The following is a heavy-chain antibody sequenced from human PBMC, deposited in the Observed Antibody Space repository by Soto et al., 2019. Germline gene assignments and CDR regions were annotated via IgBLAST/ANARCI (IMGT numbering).Heavy chain of an antibody. Sequence: ASVKVSCKASGYTFTGYYMHWVRQAPGQGLEWMGWINPNSGGTNYAQKFQGWVTMTRDTSISTAYMELSRLRSDDTAVYYCATQYCSSTSCDKWFDPWGQGTLVTVSS. CDR1: GYTFTGYY. D-gene: IGHD2-2*01. CDR3: ATQYCSSTSCDKWFDP. V-gene: IGHV1-2*04. CDR2: INPNSGGT. J-gene: IGHJ5*02.